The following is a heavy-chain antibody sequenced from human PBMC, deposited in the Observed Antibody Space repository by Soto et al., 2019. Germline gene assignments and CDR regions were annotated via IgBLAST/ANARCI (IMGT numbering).Heavy chain of an antibody. Sequence: HPGGSLRLSCAASGFTFSSYEMNWVRQAPGKGLGWVSYISSSGSTIYYADSVKGRFTISRDNAKNSLYLQMNSLRAEDTAVYYCASFIGRYDSSGYWAEYYFDYWGQGTLVTVSS. CDR2: ISSSGSTI. CDR1: GFTFSSYE. J-gene: IGHJ4*02. V-gene: IGHV3-48*03. CDR3: ASFIGRYDSSGYWAEYYFDY. D-gene: IGHD3-22*01.